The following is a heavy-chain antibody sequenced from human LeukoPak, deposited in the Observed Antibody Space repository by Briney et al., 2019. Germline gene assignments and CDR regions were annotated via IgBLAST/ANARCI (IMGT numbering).Heavy chain of an antibody. D-gene: IGHD4-11*01. CDR1: GFTVSSNY. CDR2: IYSGGGT. CDR3: ARVKSTTFAFDI. V-gene: IGHV3-66*01. Sequence: PGGSLRLSCAVSGFTVSSNYMSWVRQAPGKGLEWVSVIYSGGGTYYAGSVKGRFTISRDNSENTLYLQMNSLRAEDTAVYYCARVKSTTFAFDIWGQGTMVTVSS. J-gene: IGHJ3*02.